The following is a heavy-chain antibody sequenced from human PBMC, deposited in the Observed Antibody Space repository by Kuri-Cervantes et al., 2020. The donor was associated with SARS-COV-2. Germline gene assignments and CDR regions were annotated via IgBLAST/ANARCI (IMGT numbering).Heavy chain of an antibody. J-gene: IGHJ4*02. CDR1: GGSISSSSYY. CDR3: ARVRVGSSRPVDY. V-gene: IGHV4-39*01. CDR2: IYYSGST. Sequence: SCTVSGGSISSSSYYWGWIRQPPGKGLEWIGSIYYSGSTYYNPSLKSRVTISVDTSKNQFSLKLSSVTAADTAVYYCARVRVGSSRPVDYWGQGTLVTVSS. D-gene: IGHD6-13*01.